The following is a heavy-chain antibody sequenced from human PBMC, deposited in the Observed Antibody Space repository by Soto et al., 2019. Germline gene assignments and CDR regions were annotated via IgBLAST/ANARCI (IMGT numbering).Heavy chain of an antibody. CDR3: ARLGLIAVAGTGAFDI. CDR1: GYSISSGYY. J-gene: IGHJ3*02. D-gene: IGHD6-19*01. Sequence: PSETLSLTCAVSGYSISSGYYWGWIRQPPGKGLEWIGSIYHSGSTYYNPSLKSRVTISVDTSKNQFSLKLSSVTAADTAVYYCARLGLIAVAGTGAFDIWGQGTMVT. V-gene: IGHV4-38-2*01. CDR2: IYHSGST.